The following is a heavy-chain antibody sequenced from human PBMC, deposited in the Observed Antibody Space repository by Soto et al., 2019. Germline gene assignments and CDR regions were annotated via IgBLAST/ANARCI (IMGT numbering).Heavy chain of an antibody. V-gene: IGHV4-34*01. CDR3: ARGLQLFSSTSCYSRSNYYYYYMDV. D-gene: IGHD2-2*02. J-gene: IGHJ6*03. CDR1: GGSFSGYY. Sequence: SETLSLTCAVYGGSFSGYYWSWIRQPPGKGLEWIGEINHSGSTNYNPSLKSRVTISVDTSKNQFSLKLSSVTAADTAVYYCARGLQLFSSTSCYSRSNYYYYYMDVWGKGTTVTVSS. CDR2: INHSGST.